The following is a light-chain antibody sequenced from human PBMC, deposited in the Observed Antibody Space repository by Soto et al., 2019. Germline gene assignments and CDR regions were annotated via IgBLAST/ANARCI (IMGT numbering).Light chain of an antibody. J-gene: IGKJ1*01. V-gene: IGKV3-15*01. Sequence: EIVMAQSPSTRSLSPGERATLSCRASQSGGSNLAWYQQKPGQAPRLLIYGASTRVTGIPARFIGSGSGTVFTLTICIMKSEDFAVYHCQQYYNWWTFCQGTKVDIK. CDR1: QSGGSN. CDR2: GAS. CDR3: QQYYNWWT.